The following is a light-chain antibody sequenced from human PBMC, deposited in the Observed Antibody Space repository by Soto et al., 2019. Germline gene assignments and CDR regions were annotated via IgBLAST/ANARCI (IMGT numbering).Light chain of an antibody. CDR3: QQRSNWPIT. J-gene: IGKJ5*01. CDR1: QYINTR. V-gene: IGKV3-11*01. CDR2: DAS. Sequence: EIVLTRSPATLSSFPGYIVTLSYMASQYINTRLAWYKHRPGQAPRLIIYDASNRATGIPARFSGSGSGTEFTLTISSLEPEDFAVYYCQQRSNWPITFGQGTRLEIK.